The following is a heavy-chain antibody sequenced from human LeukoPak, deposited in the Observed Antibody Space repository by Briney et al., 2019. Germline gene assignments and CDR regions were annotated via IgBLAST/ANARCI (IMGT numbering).Heavy chain of an antibody. Sequence: PGGSLRLSCAASGFTFNNYAMSWAPQTPGKGLEWVSRINGNYGRTYYAESEKARFTTSRDNSKNTLFLQMNSLRAEDTAGHYCAKDEAIAGGYLDYWGQGTLVTVS. CDR1: GFTFNNYA. CDR2: INGNYGRT. V-gene: IGHV3-23*01. J-gene: IGHJ4*02. CDR3: AKDEAIAGGYLDY. D-gene: IGHD2-21*01.